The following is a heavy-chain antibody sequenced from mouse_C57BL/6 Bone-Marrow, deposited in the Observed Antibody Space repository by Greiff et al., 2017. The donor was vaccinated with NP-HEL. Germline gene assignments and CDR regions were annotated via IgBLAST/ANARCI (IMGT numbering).Heavy chain of an antibody. J-gene: IGHJ2*01. Sequence: EVQLQQSGPELVKPGASVKISCKASGYSFTGYYMHWVKQSCEKSLEWIGEINPSTGGTSYNQKFKGKATLTVDKSSSTAYMQLKSLTSEDSAVYYCAREEGYGSIDYWGQGTTLTVSS. V-gene: IGHV1-43*01. CDR3: AREEGYGSIDY. CDR2: INPSTGGT. D-gene: IGHD1-1*01. CDR1: GYSFTGYY.